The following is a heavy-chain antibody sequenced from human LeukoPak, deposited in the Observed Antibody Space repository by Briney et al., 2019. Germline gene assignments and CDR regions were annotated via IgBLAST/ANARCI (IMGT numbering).Heavy chain of an antibody. CDR2: ISGSGGST. J-gene: IGHJ4*02. Sequence: PGRSLRLSCAASGFTFSSYGMHWVRQAPGKGLEWVSAISGSGGSTYYADSVKGRFTISRDNSKNTLYLQMNSLRAEDTAVYYCAKVPHGIVVPAAMGYFDYWGQGTLVTVSS. CDR1: GFTFSSYG. CDR3: AKVPHGIVVPAAMGYFDY. V-gene: IGHV3-23*01. D-gene: IGHD2-2*01.